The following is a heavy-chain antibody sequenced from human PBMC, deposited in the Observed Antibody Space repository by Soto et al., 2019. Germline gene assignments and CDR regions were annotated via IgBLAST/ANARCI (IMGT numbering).Heavy chain of an antibody. CDR2: IDPSDSYT. CDR1: GYSFTSYW. CDR3: ARHLAARYYYYYSMDV. V-gene: IGHV5-10-1*01. D-gene: IGHD6-6*01. J-gene: IGHJ6*02. Sequence: GESLKISCKGSGYSFTSYWISWVRQMPGKGLEWMGRIDPSDSYTNYSPSFQGHVTISADKSISTAYLQWSSLKASDTAMYYCARHLAARYYYYYSMDVWGQGTTVTVSS.